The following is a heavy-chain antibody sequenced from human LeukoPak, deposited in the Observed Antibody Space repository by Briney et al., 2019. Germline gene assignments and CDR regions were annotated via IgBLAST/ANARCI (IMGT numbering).Heavy chain of an antibody. CDR2: ISWNSGNI. J-gene: IGHJ4*02. V-gene: IGHV3-9*01. D-gene: IGHD6-19*01. CDR3: VKSRGAYSSGWYLYFDY. Sequence: PGRSLRLSCAASGFSFDDYAMHWVRQAPGKGLEWVSGISWNSGNIAYADSVKGRFTISRDNAKNSLYLQMNSLRAEDTALYDCVKSRGAYSSGWYLYFDYWGQGTLVTVSS. CDR1: GFSFDDYA.